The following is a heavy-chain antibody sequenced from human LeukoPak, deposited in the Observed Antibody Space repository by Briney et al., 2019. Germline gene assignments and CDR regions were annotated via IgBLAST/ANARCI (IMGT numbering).Heavy chain of an antibody. Sequence: GGSLRLSCAASGFTFSSYSMNWVRQAPGKGLEWVSSISSSSSYIYYADLVKGRFTISRDNAKNSLYLQMNSLRAEDTAVYYCARDFSNCFDYWGQGTLVTVSS. CDR3: ARDFSNCFDY. V-gene: IGHV3-21*01. D-gene: IGHD1-1*01. CDR2: ISSSSSYI. CDR1: GFTFSSYS. J-gene: IGHJ4*02.